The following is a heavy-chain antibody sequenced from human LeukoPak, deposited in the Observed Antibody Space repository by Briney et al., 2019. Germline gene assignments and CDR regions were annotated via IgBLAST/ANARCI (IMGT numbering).Heavy chain of an antibody. D-gene: IGHD2-15*01. J-gene: IGHJ6*02. CDR3: ARDLGCSGGSSYSWDYYGMDV. CDR2: IWYDGSNK. Sequence: GGSLRLSCAASGFTFSSYGMHWVRQAPGKGLEWVAVIWYDGSNKYYADSVKGRFTISRDNSKNTLYLQMNSLRAEDTAVYYCARDLGCSGGSSYSWDYYGMDVWGQGTTVTVSS. CDR1: GFTFSSYG. V-gene: IGHV3-33*01.